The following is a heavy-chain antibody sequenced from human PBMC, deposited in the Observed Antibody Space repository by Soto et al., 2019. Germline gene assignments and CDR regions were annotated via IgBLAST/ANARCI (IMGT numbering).Heavy chain of an antibody. CDR2: IYYSGNA. D-gene: IGHD3-10*01. J-gene: IGHJ5*01. V-gene: IGHV4-31*03. Sequence: PSETLSLTCTVSGGSISSGPYYWTWIRQHPGKGLEWIGYIYYSGNAYYNSSLESRVTISVDTSKNQFSLKLSSVTAADTAVYYCAREGITMVRGVKTNWFDPWGQGTLVTVSS. CDR1: GGSISSGPYY. CDR3: AREGITMVRGVKTNWFDP.